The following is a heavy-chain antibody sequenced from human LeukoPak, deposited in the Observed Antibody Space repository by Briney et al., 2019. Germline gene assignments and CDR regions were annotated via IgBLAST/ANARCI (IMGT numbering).Heavy chain of an antibody. CDR3: ACDRSVFDY. Sequence: GESLKISCKGSGFTFSTYAMHWVRQAPGKGLEWVAVVSYDGHHKQYADSMKGRFTISRDNSKNTLFLQMNSLRAEDTAVYYCACDRSVFDYWGQGTLVTVSS. J-gene: IGHJ4*02. CDR1: GFTFSTYA. CDR2: VSYDGHHK. V-gene: IGHV3-30*04.